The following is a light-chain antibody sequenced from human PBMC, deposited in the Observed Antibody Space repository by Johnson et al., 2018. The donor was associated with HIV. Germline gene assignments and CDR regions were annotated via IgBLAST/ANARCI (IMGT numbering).Light chain of an antibody. V-gene: IGLV1-51*01. CDR2: DNN. J-gene: IGLJ1*01. CDR1: SSNIGNNY. Sequence: VLTQPPSVSAAPGQKVTISCSGSSSNIGNNYVSWYQQLPGTAPKLLIYDNNKRPSGIPDRFSASKSGTSATLVITGLQTGDEADYYCGAWDSSLSAHFVFGTGTKVTVL. CDR3: GAWDSSLSAHFV.